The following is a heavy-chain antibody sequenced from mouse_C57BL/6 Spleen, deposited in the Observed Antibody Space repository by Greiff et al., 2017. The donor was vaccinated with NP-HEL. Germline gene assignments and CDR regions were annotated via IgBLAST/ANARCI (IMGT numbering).Heavy chain of an antibody. CDR3: ARRGLGSSWYFDV. Sequence: VQLQQSGAELVRPGTSVKMSCKASGYTFTNYWIGWAKQRPGHGLEWIGDIYPGGGYTNYNEKFKGKATLTADKSSSTAYMQFSSLTSEDSAIYYCARRGLGSSWYFDVWGTGTTVTVSS. CDR2: IYPGGGYT. CDR1: GYTFTNYW. D-gene: IGHD1-1*01. J-gene: IGHJ1*03. V-gene: IGHV1-63*01.